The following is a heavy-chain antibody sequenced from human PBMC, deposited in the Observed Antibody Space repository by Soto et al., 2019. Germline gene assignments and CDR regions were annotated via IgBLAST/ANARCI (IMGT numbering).Heavy chain of an antibody. J-gene: IGHJ4*02. CDR1: GGSISSGNYY. V-gene: IGHV4-31*03. D-gene: IGHD3-22*01. CDR2: IYSSGST. CDR3: ARTSYDRSGYLGHIDF. Sequence: PSETLSLTCTVSGGSISSGNYYWSWIRQHPGKGLEWIGYIYSSGSTFFNPSLRSRLTISVDTSKNQFSLKLNSMTAADTAVYYCARTSYDRSGYLGHIDFWGQGTLVTVSS.